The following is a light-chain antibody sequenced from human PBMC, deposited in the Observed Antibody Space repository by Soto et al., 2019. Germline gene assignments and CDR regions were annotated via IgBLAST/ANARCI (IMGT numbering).Light chain of an antibody. J-gene: IGKJ1*01. Sequence: DIQITQSPSTLSASVEDRVTITCRASQSIGDLLAWYQQKPGEAPKLLIYKASYLESGVPSRFSGSGSGTEFTLTTSSLQPEDLATYYCQHYSAFSVTFGQGTKVDI. CDR3: QHYSAFSVT. V-gene: IGKV1-5*03. CDR2: KAS. CDR1: QSIGDL.